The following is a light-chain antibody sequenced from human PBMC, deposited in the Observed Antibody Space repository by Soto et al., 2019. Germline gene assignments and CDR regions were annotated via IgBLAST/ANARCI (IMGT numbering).Light chain of an antibody. CDR1: QSINSW. Sequence: DIQMTQSPSTLSASVGDRVTITCWASQSINSWLAWYQQKAGKAPKLLIYKASTLESGVPSRFSGSGSGTEFTLAISGLQPDDFATYYCLQYNSFSRTFGEGTKVEIK. CDR2: KAS. V-gene: IGKV1-5*03. J-gene: IGKJ1*01. CDR3: LQYNSFSRT.